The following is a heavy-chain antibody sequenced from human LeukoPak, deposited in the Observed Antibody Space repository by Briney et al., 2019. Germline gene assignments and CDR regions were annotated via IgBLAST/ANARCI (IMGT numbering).Heavy chain of an antibody. CDR1: GFTFSSYS. Sequence: PGGSLRLSCAASGFTFSSYSMNWVRQAPGKGPEWVSYISSSSSTIYYADSVKGRFTISRDNAKNSLYLQMNSLRAEDTAVYYCARGDSSFDYWGQGTLVTVSS. V-gene: IGHV3-48*01. J-gene: IGHJ4*02. CDR3: ARGDSSFDY. CDR2: ISSSSSTI. D-gene: IGHD6-13*01.